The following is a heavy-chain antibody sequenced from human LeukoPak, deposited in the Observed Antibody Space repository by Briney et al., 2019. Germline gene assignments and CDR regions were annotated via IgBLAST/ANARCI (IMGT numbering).Heavy chain of an antibody. V-gene: IGHV4-59*08. D-gene: IGHD2/OR15-2a*01. CDR3: ASLEYWDNAFDI. CDR2: IYYSGST. Sequence: PSETLSLTCTVSGGSISSYYWSWIRQPPGKGLEWIGYIYYSGSTNYNPSLKGRVTISVDTSKNQFSLKLSSVTAADTAVYYCASLEYWDNAFDIWGQGTMVTVSS. J-gene: IGHJ3*02. CDR1: GGSISSYY.